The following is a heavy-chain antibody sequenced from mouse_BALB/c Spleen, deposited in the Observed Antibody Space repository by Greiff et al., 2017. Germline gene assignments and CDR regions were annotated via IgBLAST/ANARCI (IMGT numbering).Heavy chain of an antibody. CDR2: IYPGGGYT. CDR3: ARGGITTGFAY. J-gene: IGHJ3*01. CDR1: GYTFTNYW. D-gene: IGHD2-4*01. V-gene: IGHV1-63*02. Sequence: VQLQQSGAELVRPGTSVKISCKASGYTFTNYWLGWVKQRPGHGLEWIGDIYPGGGYTNYNEKFKGKATLIADTSSSTAYMQLSSLTSEDSAVYFCARGGITTGFAYWGQGTLVTVSA.